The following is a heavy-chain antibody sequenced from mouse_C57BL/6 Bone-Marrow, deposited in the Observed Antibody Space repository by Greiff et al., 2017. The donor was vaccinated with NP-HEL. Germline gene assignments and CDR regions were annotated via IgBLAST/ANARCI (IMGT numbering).Heavy chain of an antibody. CDR2: INPSSGYT. Sequence: VKLVESGAELAKPGASVKLSCKASGYTFTSYWMHWVKQRPGQGLEWIGYINPSSGYTKYNQKFKDKATLTADKSSSTAYMQLSSLTYEDSAVYYCAKNDYDARGWFAYWGQGTLVTVSA. J-gene: IGHJ3*01. D-gene: IGHD2-4*01. V-gene: IGHV1-7*01. CDR1: GYTFTSYW. CDR3: AKNDYDARGWFAY.